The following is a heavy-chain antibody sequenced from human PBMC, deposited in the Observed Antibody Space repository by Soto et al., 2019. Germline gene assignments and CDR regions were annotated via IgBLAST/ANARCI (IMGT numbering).Heavy chain of an antibody. CDR2: FSAGGSR. D-gene: IGHD6-19*01. V-gene: IGHV3-23*01. CDR3: AKDRRSGGIVAGTPDY. Sequence: EVQLLESGGGLVQPGGSLRLSCAASGFTVSSSAMIWVRQAPGKGLEWVATFSAGGSRYYADSVKGRFTISRNSSQNTLYLQMNGLRAEDTALYDCAKDRRSGGIVAGTPDYWGKGTLVTVSS. CDR1: GFTVSSSA. J-gene: IGHJ4*02.